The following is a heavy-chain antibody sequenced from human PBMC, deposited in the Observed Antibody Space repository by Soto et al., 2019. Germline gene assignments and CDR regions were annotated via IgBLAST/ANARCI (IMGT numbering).Heavy chain of an antibody. V-gene: IGHV4-59*01. Sequence: VQLQASCPGLVKPSETLSLTCTVSGDSINNYYWTWIRQPPGQGLEWIGYIYDSGCTSYNPSLKSRLTISVDTSNNQCSLKLKSVTAADTAVYYCARGTKYYYQGMAVWGQGTTVTVSS. CDR3: ARGTKYYYQGMAV. J-gene: IGHJ6*02. CDR2: IYDSGCT. CDR1: GDSINNYY.